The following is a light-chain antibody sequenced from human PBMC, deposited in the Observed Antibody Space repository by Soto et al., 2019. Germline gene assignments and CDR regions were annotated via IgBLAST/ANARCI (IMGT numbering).Light chain of an antibody. CDR3: QHYVTSLIT. V-gene: IGKV3-20*01. CDR2: GSS. Sequence: DIVLTPSPGTLSPSPLQSPPPSYGGSQSVTSNYLAWYQKKPGQATRLLIFGSSTRATGIPDRFSGSGSGTDFTLTISRLEPEDFAVYYCQHYVTSLITVGQGTKVDIK. CDR1: QSVTSNY. J-gene: IGKJ1*01.